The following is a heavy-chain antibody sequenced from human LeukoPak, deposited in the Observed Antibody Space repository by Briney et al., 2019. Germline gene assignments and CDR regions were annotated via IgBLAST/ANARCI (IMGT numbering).Heavy chain of an antibody. Sequence: SETLSLTCTVSGGSITNDNYYWSWIRQHPGKGLEWIGYIHYSGSTHYNPSLKSRVTISVDTSKNQFSLKLSSVTAADTAVYYCARDSRNCSSTSCYWVSAFDIWGQGTMVTVSS. CDR3: ARDSRNCSSTSCYWVSAFDI. J-gene: IGHJ3*02. CDR1: GGSITNDNYY. D-gene: IGHD2-2*01. V-gene: IGHV4-31*03. CDR2: IHYSGST.